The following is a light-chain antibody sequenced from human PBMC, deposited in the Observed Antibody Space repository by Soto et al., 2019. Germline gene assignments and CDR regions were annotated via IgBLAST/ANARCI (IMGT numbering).Light chain of an antibody. CDR3: HQYNNWPPIT. Sequence: EIWVSQYPPTRSVPRGEEATRSCKASQSVSSNLAWYQQKPGQAPRLLIYGASTRATGIPARFSGSGSGTEFTLTISSLQSEDFAVYYCHQYNNWPPITFGQGTRLEI. V-gene: IGKV3-15*01. CDR1: QSVSSN. CDR2: GAS. J-gene: IGKJ5*01.